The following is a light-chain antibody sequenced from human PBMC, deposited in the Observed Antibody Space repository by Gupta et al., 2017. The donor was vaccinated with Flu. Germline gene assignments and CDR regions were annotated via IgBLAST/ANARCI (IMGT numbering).Light chain of an antibody. CDR3: QQYDSYSGRS. V-gene: IGKV1-5*03. CDR2: KAS. Sequence: DIQMTQSPSTLSASVGDRITITCRASQSISTYLAWYQQKPGEAPKLLIYKASRLYSGVPSRFSGSGSGTEFTLSISSLQPDDLATDYCQQYDSYSGRSFGQGTKLEIK. CDR1: QSISTY. J-gene: IGKJ2*04.